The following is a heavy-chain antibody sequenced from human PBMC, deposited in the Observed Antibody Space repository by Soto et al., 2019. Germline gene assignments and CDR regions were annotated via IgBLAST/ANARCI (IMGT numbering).Heavy chain of an antibody. J-gene: IGHJ4*02. Sequence: QVQLVESGGGVVQPGRSLRLSCAASGFTFSSYGMHWVRQAPGKGLEWVAVISYDGSNKYYADSVKGRFTISRDNSKNTLYLQMNSLRAEDTAVYYCAKDRTYCSGGSCYLFDYWGQGTLVTVSS. CDR2: ISYDGSNK. CDR1: GFTFSSYG. D-gene: IGHD2-15*01. V-gene: IGHV3-30*18. CDR3: AKDRTYCSGGSCYLFDY.